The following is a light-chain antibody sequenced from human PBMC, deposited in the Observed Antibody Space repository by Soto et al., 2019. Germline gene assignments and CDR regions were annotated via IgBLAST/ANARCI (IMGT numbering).Light chain of an antibody. CDR1: QSGSSSY. Sequence: EIVLTQSPDTLSLSPGERATLSCRASQSGSSSYLAWYQQRPGQPPRLLIYGASSRAAGIPDRFSGSGSGTEFTLTISNLQSEDFAVYHCQQYDKWPRTFGQGTKVDIK. CDR2: GAS. CDR3: QQYDKWPRT. J-gene: IGKJ1*01. V-gene: IGKV3-20*01.